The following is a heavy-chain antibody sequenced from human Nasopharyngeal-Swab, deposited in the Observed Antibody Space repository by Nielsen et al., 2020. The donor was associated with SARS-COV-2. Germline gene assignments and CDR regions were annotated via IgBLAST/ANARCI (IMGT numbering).Heavy chain of an antibody. CDR1: GFTFSSYG. V-gene: IGHV3-30*03. J-gene: IGHJ3*01. D-gene: IGHD2-21*01. Sequence: GESLKISCAASGFTFSSYGMHWVRQAPGKGLEWVAVISYDGSNKYYADSVKGRFTISRDHAKNSLYLQMSSLRVEDTAVYYCARDRDWAFDVWGQGAVVTVSS. CDR3: ARDRDWAFDV. CDR2: ISYDGSNK.